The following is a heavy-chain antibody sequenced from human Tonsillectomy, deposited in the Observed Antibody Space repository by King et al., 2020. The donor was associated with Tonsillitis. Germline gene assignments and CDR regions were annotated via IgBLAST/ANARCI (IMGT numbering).Heavy chain of an antibody. D-gene: IGHD5-18*01. Sequence: VQLVESGGGLVQPGGSLRLSCAASGFTFSSYEMNWVRQAPGKGLEGVSYISSSGSTIYYADSVKGRFTISRDNAKNSLYLQMNSLRAEDTAVYYCARDERGYSYGCLDYWGQGTLVTVSS. CDR1: GFTFSSYE. J-gene: IGHJ4*02. CDR2: ISSSGSTI. V-gene: IGHV3-48*03. CDR3: ARDERGYSYGCLDY.